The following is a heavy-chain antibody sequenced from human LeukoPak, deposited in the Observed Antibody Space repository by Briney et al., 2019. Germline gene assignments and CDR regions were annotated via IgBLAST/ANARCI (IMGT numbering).Heavy chain of an antibody. J-gene: IGHJ4*02. V-gene: IGHV3-23*01. CDR1: GFTFSSYD. CDR2: ITARGDIT. CDR3: AKDRVFHQFDY. Sequence: GGSLRLSCAASGFTFSSYDMNWVRQIPGNGLEWVSSITARGDITHYADSVKGRFSISRDNSMNALYLQMDSLRAEDTAVYYCAKDRVFHQFDYWGQGTLVTVSS. D-gene: IGHD3-10*02.